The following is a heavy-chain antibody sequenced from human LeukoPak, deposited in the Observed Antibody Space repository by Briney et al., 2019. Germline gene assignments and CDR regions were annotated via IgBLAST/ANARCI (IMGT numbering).Heavy chain of an antibody. D-gene: IGHD3-22*01. J-gene: IGHJ3*02. CDR1: GGSFSGYY. V-gene: IGHV4-34*01. CDR3: ARIMTMRAFDI. CDR2: INHSGST. Sequence: SETLSLTCAVYGGSFSGYYWSWIRQPPGKGLEWIGEINHSGSTNYNPSLKSRVTISVDTSKNQFSLKLSSVTAADTAVYFCARIMTMRAFDIWGQGTMVTVSS.